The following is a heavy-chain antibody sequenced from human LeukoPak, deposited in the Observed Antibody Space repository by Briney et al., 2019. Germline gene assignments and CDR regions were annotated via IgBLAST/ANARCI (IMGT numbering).Heavy chain of an antibody. CDR1: GFTFSSYA. Sequence: PGGSLRLSCAASGFTFSSYAMSWVRQAPGKGLEWVSAISGSGGSTYYADSVKGRFTISRDNSKNTLYLQMNSLRAEDTAVYYCAKGKGLSAAMGDYYYYYYMDVWGKGTTVTISS. D-gene: IGHD2-2*01. CDR3: AKGKGLSAAMGDYYYYYYMDV. CDR2: ISGSGGST. J-gene: IGHJ6*03. V-gene: IGHV3-23*01.